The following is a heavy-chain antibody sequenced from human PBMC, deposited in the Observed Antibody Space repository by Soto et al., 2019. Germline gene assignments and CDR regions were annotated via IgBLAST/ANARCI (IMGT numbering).Heavy chain of an antibody. CDR1: GFNFRAYG. Sequence: GESLKISCSASGFNFRAYGMMWVRQAPGKGLEWVSAISQSAGGNTYYADSVKGRFTISRDDSTNTLYLQMDSLRPEDTAQYYCAGWNYDYWGQGTQFTAPQ. CDR3: AGWNYDY. D-gene: IGHD1-7*01. V-gene: IGHV3-23*01. CDR2: ISQSAGGNT. J-gene: IGHJ4*02.